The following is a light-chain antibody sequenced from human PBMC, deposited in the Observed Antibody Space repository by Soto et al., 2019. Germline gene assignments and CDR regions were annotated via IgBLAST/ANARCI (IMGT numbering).Light chain of an antibody. J-gene: IGKJ1*01. V-gene: IGKV1-39*01. CDR1: QSIYNY. Sequence: DIQMTQSPSSLSASVGDRVTITCRASQSIYNYLNWYQQKPGKAPQLLIFAASSLQSGIPSRFSGSGSETDFTLTISSLQPEDFATYYCQQSYSTPWTFGQGTKVDIK. CDR3: QQSYSTPWT. CDR2: AAS.